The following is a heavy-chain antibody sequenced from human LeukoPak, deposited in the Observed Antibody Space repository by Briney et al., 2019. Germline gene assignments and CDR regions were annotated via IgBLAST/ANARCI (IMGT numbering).Heavy chain of an antibody. CDR2: INHSGST. CDR1: GGSFSGYY. J-gene: IGHJ3*02. CDR3: AKSNGYGLVDI. V-gene: IGHV4-34*01. D-gene: IGHD3-10*01. Sequence: SETLSLTCAVYGGSFSGYYWSWIRQPPGKGLEWIGEINHSGSTNYNASLKSRVTISVDTYKNQFSLKLSSVTAADTAVYYCAKSNGYGLVDIWGQGTMVTVSS.